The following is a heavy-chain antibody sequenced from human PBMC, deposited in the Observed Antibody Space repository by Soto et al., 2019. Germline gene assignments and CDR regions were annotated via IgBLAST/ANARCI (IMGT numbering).Heavy chain of an antibody. D-gene: IGHD1-7*01. V-gene: IGHV3-23*01. CDR3: ARRNWNYGAFDI. CDR1: GFTFSSYA. Sequence: LRLSCAASGFTFSSYAMSWVRQAPGKGLEWVSGISGSGSSTHYADSVKGRFTISRDNSKNTLYLQVNSLRADDTAVYYCARRNWNYGAFDIWGQGTMVTVSS. J-gene: IGHJ3*02. CDR2: ISGSGSST.